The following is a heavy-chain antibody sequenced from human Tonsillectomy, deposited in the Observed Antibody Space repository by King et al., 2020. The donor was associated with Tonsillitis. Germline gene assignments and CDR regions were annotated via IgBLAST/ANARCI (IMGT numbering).Heavy chain of an antibody. CDR1: GGSISSSSYY. CDR3: ARAGAAAGGGIDY. J-gene: IGHJ4*02. D-gene: IGHD6-13*01. Sequence: LQLQESGPGLVKPSETLSLTCTVSGGSISSSSYYWGWIRQPPGKGLEWIGDIYYSGSTYYNPSLKSRVTISVDTSKNHFSLKLSSVTAADTAVYYCARAGAAAGGGIDYWGQGTLVTVSS. V-gene: IGHV4-39*02. CDR2: IYYSGST.